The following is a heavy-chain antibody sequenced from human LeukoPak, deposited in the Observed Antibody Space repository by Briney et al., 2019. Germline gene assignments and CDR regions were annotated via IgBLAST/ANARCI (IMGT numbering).Heavy chain of an antibody. CDR3: AREGYSYGYEVDY. Sequence: GGSLRLSCAASGFTFSTYSMSRVRQAPGRGLEWVANIKQDGSEKYYVDSVKGRFTISRDNAKNSLYLQMNSLRAEDTAVYYCAREGYSYGYEVDYWGQGTLVTVSS. D-gene: IGHD5-18*01. CDR1: GFTFSTYS. V-gene: IGHV3-7*01. J-gene: IGHJ4*02. CDR2: IKQDGSEK.